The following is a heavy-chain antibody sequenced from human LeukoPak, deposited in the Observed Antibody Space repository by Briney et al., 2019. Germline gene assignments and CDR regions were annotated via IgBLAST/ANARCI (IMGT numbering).Heavy chain of an antibody. V-gene: IGHV3-23*01. CDR2: TGASGSVT. Sequence: PGGSLRLSCAASGFSFNSFAMSWVRQAPGQGLEWVSGTGASGSVTFYADSVRGRFSPSRDNSKTTLLLQMSSLRAEDTAIYYCAKHRDDGDTNGYHDFDFWGQGTLVTVSS. CDR1: GFSFNSFA. D-gene: IGHD2-8*01. CDR3: AKHRDDGDTNGYHDFDF. J-gene: IGHJ4*02.